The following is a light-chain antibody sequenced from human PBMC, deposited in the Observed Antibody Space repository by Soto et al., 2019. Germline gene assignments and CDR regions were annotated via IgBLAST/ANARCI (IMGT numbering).Light chain of an antibody. CDR1: QSVSRY. CDR2: DAS. J-gene: IGKJ5*01. Sequence: EIVLTHSPATLSLSPWERATLSCRASQSVSRYLAWYQQKPGRAPRLLIYDASNRATGIPARFSGSGSGTDFTLTISSLEPEDFAVYYCQQRSSWPITFGQGTRLEIK. V-gene: IGKV3-11*01. CDR3: QQRSSWPIT.